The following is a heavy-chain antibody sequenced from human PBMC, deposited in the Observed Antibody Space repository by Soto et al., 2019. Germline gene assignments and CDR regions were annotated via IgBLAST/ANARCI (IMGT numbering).Heavy chain of an antibody. CDR2: ISNDGSST. CDR1: GFTFSSYW. CDR3: ARLPNKSPQN. J-gene: IGHJ1*01. V-gene: IGHV3-74*01. Sequence: EVQLVESGGGLVQPGGSLRLSCVASGFTFSSYWMHWVRQAPGKGLVWVSSISNDGSSTSYADSVKGRFTISRDNAKNKLYLQMTSLRAEDTAVYYCARLPNKSPQNWVQGTLVIVSP.